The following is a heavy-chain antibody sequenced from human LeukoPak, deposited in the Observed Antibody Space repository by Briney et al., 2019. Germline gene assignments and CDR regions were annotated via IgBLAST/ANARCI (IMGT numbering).Heavy chain of an antibody. J-gene: IGHJ4*02. CDR2: ISAYNGNT. V-gene: IGHV1-18*01. CDR1: GYTFTSYG. CDR3: ARGGDSSGYYVGYYFDY. Sequence: ASVKVSCKASGYTFTSYGISWVRQAPGQGLEWMGWISAYNGNTNYAQKLQGRVTMTTDTSTSTAYTELRSLRSDDTAVYYCARGGDSSGYYVGYYFDYWGQGTLVTVSS. D-gene: IGHD3-22*01.